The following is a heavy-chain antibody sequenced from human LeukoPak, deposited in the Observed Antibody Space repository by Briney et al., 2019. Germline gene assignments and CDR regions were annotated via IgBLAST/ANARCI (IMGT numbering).Heavy chain of an antibody. CDR1: GFTVSSNY. CDR3: AGTINSGSYGNPRGWKLFRVPFDY. Sequence: GGSLRLSCAASGFTVSSNYMSWVRQAPGKGLEWVSVIYSGGSTYYADSVKGRFTISRDNSKNTLYLQMNSLRAEDTAVYYCAGTINSGSYGNPRGWKLFRVPFDYWGQGTLVTVSS. V-gene: IGHV3-53*01. J-gene: IGHJ4*02. CDR2: IYSGGST. D-gene: IGHD1-26*01.